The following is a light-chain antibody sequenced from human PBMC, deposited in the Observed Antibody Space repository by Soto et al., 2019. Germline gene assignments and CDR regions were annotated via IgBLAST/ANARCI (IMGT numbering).Light chain of an antibody. J-gene: IGKJ3*01. Sequence: DFQRTQSPSSLSASVGDRVSITCRASQSIGTSLNWYQQKPGKAPKLLIYSASTLQGGGPSRFSGSGSGTDSTLTISSLQPEDFATYYCQQSYTAPFTFGPGTKVDVK. CDR1: QSIGTS. V-gene: IGKV1-39*01. CDR3: QQSYTAPFT. CDR2: SAS.